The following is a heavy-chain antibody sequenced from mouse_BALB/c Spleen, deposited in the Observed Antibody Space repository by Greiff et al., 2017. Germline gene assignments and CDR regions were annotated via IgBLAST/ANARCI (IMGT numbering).Heavy chain of an antibody. V-gene: IGHV3-6*02. J-gene: IGHJ1*01. Sequence: EVKVEESGPGLVKPSQSLSLTCSVTGYSITSGYYWNWIRQFPGNKLEWMGYISYDGSNNYNPSLKNRISITRDTSKNQFFLKLNSVTTEDTATYYCASNWEGHWYFDVWGAGTTVTVSS. CDR1: GYSITSGYY. CDR3: ASNWEGHWYFDV. CDR2: ISYDGSN. D-gene: IGHD4-1*02.